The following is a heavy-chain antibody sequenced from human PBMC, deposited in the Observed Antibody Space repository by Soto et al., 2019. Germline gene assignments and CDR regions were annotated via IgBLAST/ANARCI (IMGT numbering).Heavy chain of an antibody. J-gene: IGHJ4*02. V-gene: IGHV1-2*04. CDR1: GYTFTGYY. D-gene: IGHD5-12*01. CDR3: ARITGYSGYDHFDY. Sequence: ASVKVSSKASGYTFTGYYMHWVRQAPGQGLEWMGWINPNSGGTNYAQKFQGWVTMTRDTSISTAYMELSRLRSDDTAVYYCARITGYSGYDHFDYWGQGTLVTVSS. CDR2: INPNSGGT.